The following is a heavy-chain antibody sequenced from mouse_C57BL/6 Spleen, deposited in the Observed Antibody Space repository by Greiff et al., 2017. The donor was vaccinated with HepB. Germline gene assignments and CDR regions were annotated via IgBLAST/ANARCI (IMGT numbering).Heavy chain of an antibody. CDR1: GYSFTDYN. CDR3: ARGYGKGYAMDY. V-gene: IGHV1-39*01. D-gene: IGHD2-10*02. J-gene: IGHJ4*01. Sequence: EVKLVESGPELVKPGASVKISCKASGYSFTDYNMNWVKQSNGKSLEWIGVINPNYGTTSYNQKFKGKATLTVDQSSSTAYMQLNSLTSEDSAVYYCARGYGKGYAMDYWGQGTSVTVSS. CDR2: INPNYGTT.